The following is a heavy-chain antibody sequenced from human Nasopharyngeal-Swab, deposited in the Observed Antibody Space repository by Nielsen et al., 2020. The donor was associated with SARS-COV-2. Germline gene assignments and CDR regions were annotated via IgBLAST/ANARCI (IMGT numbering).Heavy chain of an antibody. CDR2: IIPILGLA. CDR1: GGTFTSEA. CDR3: ARDIEEWLVVPSLSFDY. V-gene: IGHV1-69*10. D-gene: IGHD3-3*01. Sequence: SVKVSCKASGGTFTSEAISWIRQAPGQGLEWMGGIIPILGLANYAQKLQGRVSMTTDTSTSTAYMELRSLRSDDTAVYYCARDIEEWLVVPSLSFDYWGQGTLVTVSS. J-gene: IGHJ4*02.